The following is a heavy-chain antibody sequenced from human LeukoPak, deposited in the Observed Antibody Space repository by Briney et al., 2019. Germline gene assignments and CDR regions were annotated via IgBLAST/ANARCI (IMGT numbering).Heavy chain of an antibody. CDR1: GGSISSYY. CDR2: IYTSGST. J-gene: IGHJ5*02. D-gene: IGHD3-3*01. CDR3: ARDGTKYEWQGGWFDP. Sequence: SETLSLTCTVSGGSISSYYWSWIRQPAGKGLEWIGRIYTSGSTNYNLSLKRRVTMSVDTSKNQFSLKLSSVTAADTAVYYCARDGTKYEWQGGWFDPWGQGTLVTVSS. V-gene: IGHV4-4*07.